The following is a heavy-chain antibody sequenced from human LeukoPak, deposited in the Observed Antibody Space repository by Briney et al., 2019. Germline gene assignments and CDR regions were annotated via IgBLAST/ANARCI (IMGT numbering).Heavy chain of an antibody. CDR1: GFTFSSYS. J-gene: IGHJ6*02. CDR2: ISSSSSTI. V-gene: IGHV3-48*01. D-gene: IGHD6-13*01. Sequence: GSLRLSCAASGFTFSSYSMNWVRQAPGKGLEWVSYISSSSSTIYYADSVKGRFTISRDNAKNSLYLQMNSLRAEDTALYYCAKDSSSLGGYGMDVWGQGTTVTVSS. CDR3: AKDSSSLGGYGMDV.